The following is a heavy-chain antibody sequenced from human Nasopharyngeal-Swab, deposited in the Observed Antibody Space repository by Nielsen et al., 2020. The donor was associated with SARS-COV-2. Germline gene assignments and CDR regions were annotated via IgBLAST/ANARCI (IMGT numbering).Heavy chain of an antibody. D-gene: IGHD3-10*01. V-gene: IGHV3-53*01. CDR2: IYSGGST. Sequence: GESLKTPCSAPGFTVSSNYMSWARQAPGKGLEWVSVIYSGGSTYYADSVKGRFTISRDNSKNTLYLQMNSLRAEDTAVYYCARERGGVYCCYGMDVWGQGTTVTVSS. J-gene: IGHJ6*02. CDR3: ARERGGVYCCYGMDV. CDR1: GFTVSSNY.